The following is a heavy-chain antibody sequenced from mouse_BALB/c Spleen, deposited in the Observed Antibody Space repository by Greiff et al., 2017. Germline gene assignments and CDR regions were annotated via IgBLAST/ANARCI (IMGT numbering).Heavy chain of an antibody. D-gene: IGHD4-1*01. CDR2: ILPGSGST. CDR3: ARKKANWAFAY. J-gene: IGHJ3*01. Sequence: VQLQQSGAELMKPGASVKISCKATGYTFSSYWIEWVKQRPGHGLEWIGEILPGSGSTNYNEKFKGKATFTADTSSNTAYMQLSSLTSEDSAVYYCARKKANWAFAYWGQGTLVTVSA. V-gene: IGHV1-9*01. CDR1: GYTFSSYW.